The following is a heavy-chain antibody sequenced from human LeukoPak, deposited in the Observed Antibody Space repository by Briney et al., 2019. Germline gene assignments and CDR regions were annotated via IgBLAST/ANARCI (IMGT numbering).Heavy chain of an antibody. CDR2: ISGSGGST. Sequence: GGSLRLSCAASGFTFSSYAMSWVRQAPGKGLEWVSAISGSGGSTYYADSVKGRFTISRDNSKYTLYLQMNSLRAEDTAVYYCAKVGSSTSTPSEFDYWGQGTLVTVSS. D-gene: IGHD2-2*01. CDR3: AKVGSSTSTPSEFDY. J-gene: IGHJ4*02. V-gene: IGHV3-23*01. CDR1: GFTFSSYA.